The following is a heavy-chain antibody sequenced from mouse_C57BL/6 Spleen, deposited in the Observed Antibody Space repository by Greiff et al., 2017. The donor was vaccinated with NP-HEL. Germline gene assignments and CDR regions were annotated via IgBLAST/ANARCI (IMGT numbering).Heavy chain of an antibody. CDR1: GFTFSSYA. CDR2: ISDGGSYT. V-gene: IGHV5-4*01. Sequence: GHLVESGGCLVKPGGSLKLSCAASGFTFSSYAMSWVRQTPEKRLEWVATISDGGSYTYYPDNVKGRFTISRDNAKNNLYLQMSHLKSEDTAMYYCARDLRAMDYWGKGTSVTVSS. J-gene: IGHJ4*01. CDR3: ARDLRAMDY. D-gene: IGHD1-1*01.